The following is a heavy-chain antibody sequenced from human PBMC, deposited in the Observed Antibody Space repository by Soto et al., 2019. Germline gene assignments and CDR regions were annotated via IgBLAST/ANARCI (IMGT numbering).Heavy chain of an antibody. CDR1: GGTFSSCA. CDR3: TSTDGRNSNLFYFDY. Sequence: SGKVSCKXSGGTFSSCAISWVREAPGQGLEWMGGIIPIFGTSNYAQKFQGRVTITADKSTSTAYMELSSLRSEDTAVYYCTSTDGRNSNLFYFDYWGQGTLVTVSS. D-gene: IGHD4-4*01. CDR2: IIPIFGTS. V-gene: IGHV1-69*06. J-gene: IGHJ4*02.